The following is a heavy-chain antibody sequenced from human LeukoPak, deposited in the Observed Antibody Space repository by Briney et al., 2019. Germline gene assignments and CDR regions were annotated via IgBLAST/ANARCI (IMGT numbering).Heavy chain of an antibody. CDR1: GGSISSSNYY. J-gene: IGHJ5*02. Sequence: SETLSLTCTVSGGSISSSNYYWGWIRQPPGKGLEWIGSIFYSGNTYYNPSLKSRVTISVDTSKNQFSLKLRSVIAADTALYYCARHNGGVTGAMDWFDPWGQGTLVTVSS. CDR3: ARHNGGVTGAMDWFDP. CDR2: IFYSGNT. D-gene: IGHD2-21*02. V-gene: IGHV4-39*01.